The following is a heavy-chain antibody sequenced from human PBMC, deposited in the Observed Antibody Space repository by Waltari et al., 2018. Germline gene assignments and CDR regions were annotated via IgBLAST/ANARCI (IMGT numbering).Heavy chain of an antibody. D-gene: IGHD7-27*01. Sequence: QVQLQESGSGLVKPSETLSLTCTVSGGSISSYYWNWIRQPPGKGLEWIGYIYYSGSTNFNPSLKSRVTISGDTSKNQFSLKLSSVTAADTAVYYCARTTWGYYYMDVWGKGTTVTVSS. V-gene: IGHV4-59*01. CDR1: GGSISSYY. CDR3: ARTTWGYYYMDV. CDR2: IYYSGST. J-gene: IGHJ6*03.